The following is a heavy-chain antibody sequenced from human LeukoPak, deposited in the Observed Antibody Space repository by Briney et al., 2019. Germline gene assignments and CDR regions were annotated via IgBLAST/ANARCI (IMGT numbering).Heavy chain of an antibody. Sequence: PSENLSLTCTVSGASIRSGDYYWSWIRQPPGKGLEWIGYIYDSGSTYYNPSLKSRITISVDTSENRFSLKLSSVTATDTAVYYCARDCSGGSCYGAFDIWGQGTMVTVSS. CDR2: IYDSGST. J-gene: IGHJ3*02. CDR3: ARDCSGGSCYGAFDI. CDR1: GASIRSGDYY. D-gene: IGHD2-15*01. V-gene: IGHV4-30-4*01.